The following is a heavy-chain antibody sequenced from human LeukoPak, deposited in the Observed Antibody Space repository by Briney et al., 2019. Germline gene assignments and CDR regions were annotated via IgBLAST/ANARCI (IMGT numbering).Heavy chain of an antibody. Sequence: ASVKVSCKASGYTFTSYDINWVRQATGQGLEWMGWMNPNSGNTGYAQKFQGRVTMTRDTSISTAHMELSRLRSDDTAVYYCARTIVVVTPFDSWGQGTLVTVSS. CDR1: GYTFTSYD. J-gene: IGHJ4*02. D-gene: IGHD2-21*02. V-gene: IGHV1-8*01. CDR3: ARTIVVVTPFDS. CDR2: MNPNSGNT.